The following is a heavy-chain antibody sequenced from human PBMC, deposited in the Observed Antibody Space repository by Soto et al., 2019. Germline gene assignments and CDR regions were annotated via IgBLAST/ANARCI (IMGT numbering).Heavy chain of an antibody. CDR1: GYTFSDYA. D-gene: IGHD2-15*01. CDR3: VRCYCSVGSCYACWPFDL. Sequence: QVQLVQSGGEVKKPGASVKVSCQASGYTFSDYAISWVRQAPGQGLEWMGWISASTRNTDQAQNFQGRVIMTLDTSTNPAYMELRSLRSDDTAVYYCVRCYCSVGSCYACWPFDLWGRGTLVTVSS. V-gene: IGHV1-18*01. CDR2: ISASTRNT. J-gene: IGHJ2*01.